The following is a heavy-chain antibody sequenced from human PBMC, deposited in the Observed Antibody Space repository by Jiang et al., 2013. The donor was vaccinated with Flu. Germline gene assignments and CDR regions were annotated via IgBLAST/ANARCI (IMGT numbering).Heavy chain of an antibody. D-gene: IGHD6-19*01. CDR3: ARVLAVAGRIENYYYYGMDV. J-gene: IGHJ6*02. V-gene: IGHV1-46*01. CDR2: INPSGGST. Sequence: WVRQAPGQGLEWMGIINPSGGSTSYAQKFQGRVTMTRDTSTSTVYMELSSLRSEDTAVYYCARVLAVAGRIENYYYYGMDVWGQGTTVTVSS.